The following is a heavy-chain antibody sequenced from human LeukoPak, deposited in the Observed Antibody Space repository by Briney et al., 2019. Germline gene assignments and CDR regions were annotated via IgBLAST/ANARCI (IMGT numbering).Heavy chain of an antibody. Sequence: GGSLRLSCAASGFTFSSYSMNWVRQAPGKGLEWVSSISSSSSYIYYADSVKGRFTISRDNAKNSLYLQMNSLRAEDTAVYYCARGSSGWDNWFDPWGQGPWSPSPQ. V-gene: IGHV3-21*01. CDR1: GFTFSSYS. CDR2: ISSSSSYI. D-gene: IGHD6-19*01. J-gene: IGHJ5*02. CDR3: ARGSSGWDNWFDP.